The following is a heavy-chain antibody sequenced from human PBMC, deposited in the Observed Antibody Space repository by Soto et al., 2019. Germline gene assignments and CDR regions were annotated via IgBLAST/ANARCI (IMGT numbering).Heavy chain of an antibody. CDR1: GGSISSGGYY. V-gene: IGHV4-31*03. D-gene: IGHD3-9*01. J-gene: IGHJ3*02. Sequence: SETLSLTCTVSGGSISSGGYYWSWIRQHPGTGLEWIGHISYSGSTYYNTSLKGRVTISVDTSRNQFSLIVNSVTAADTAVYYCARALILTGYYIHDAFDIWGQGTMVTVSS. CDR3: ARALILTGYYIHDAFDI. CDR2: ISYSGST.